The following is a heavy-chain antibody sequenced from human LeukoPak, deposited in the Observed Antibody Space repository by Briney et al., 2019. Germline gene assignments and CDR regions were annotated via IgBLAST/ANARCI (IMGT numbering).Heavy chain of an antibody. CDR3: ARGYYQVDYYGLDV. V-gene: IGHV4-59*01. CDR2: IYYSGST. J-gene: IGHJ6*02. D-gene: IGHD3-10*01. CDR1: GGSISSYY. Sequence: SETLSLTCTVSGGSISSYYWSWIRQPPGKGLEWIGYIYYSGSTYYNPSLKSRVTISVDTSKNQFSLKLSSVTAADTAVYYCARGYYQVDYYGLDVWGQGTTVTVSS.